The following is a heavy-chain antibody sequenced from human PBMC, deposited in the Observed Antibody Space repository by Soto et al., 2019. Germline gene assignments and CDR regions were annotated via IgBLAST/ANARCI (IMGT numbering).Heavy chain of an antibody. CDR1: GFTFSSYA. V-gene: IGHV3-30*18. CDR3: AKTPVSPYGDYFDY. Sequence: VQLLESGGGLVQPGGSLRLSCEASGFTFSSYAMSWVRQAPGKGLEWVAVISYDGSNKYYADSVKGRFTISRDNSKTNLYLHMNSLRAEDTAVYYCAKTPVSPYGDYFDYWGQGTLVTVSS. J-gene: IGHJ4*02. CDR2: ISYDGSNK. D-gene: IGHD4-17*01.